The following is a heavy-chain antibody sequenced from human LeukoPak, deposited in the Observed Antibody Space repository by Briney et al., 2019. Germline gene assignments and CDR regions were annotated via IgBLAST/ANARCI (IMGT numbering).Heavy chain of an antibody. Sequence: PGGSLRLSCAASGFTFDDYAMHWVRQAPGKGLEWVSGISWNSGSIGYADSVKGRFTISRDNAKNSLYLQMNSLRAEDTALYYCAKDLVRYYDSSGLTFDIWGQGTMVTVSS. CDR2: ISWNSGSI. CDR3: AKDLVRYYDSSGLTFDI. CDR1: GFTFDDYA. J-gene: IGHJ3*02. D-gene: IGHD3-22*01. V-gene: IGHV3-9*01.